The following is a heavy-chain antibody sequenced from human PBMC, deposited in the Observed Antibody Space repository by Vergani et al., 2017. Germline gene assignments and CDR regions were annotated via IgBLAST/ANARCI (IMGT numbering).Heavy chain of an antibody. V-gene: IGHV3-23*01. CDR3: AKPPHPLLPRQRAYFQH. Sequence: EVQLLESGGGLVQPGGSLRLSCAASGFTFSSYAMSWVRQAPGKGREWVSAISGSGGSTYYADSVKGRFTISRDNSKNTLYLQMNSLRAEDTAVYYCAKPPHPLLPRQRAYFQHWGQGTLVTVSS. J-gene: IGHJ1*01. CDR1: GFTFSSYA. CDR2: ISGSGGST. D-gene: IGHD5-18*01.